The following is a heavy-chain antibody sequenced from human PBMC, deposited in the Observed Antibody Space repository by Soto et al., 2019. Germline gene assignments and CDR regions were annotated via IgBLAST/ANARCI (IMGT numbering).Heavy chain of an antibody. Sequence: QVPLVESGGGVVQPGGSLRLSCATSGFTFSDYGLHWVRQVPGKGLEWVAVIWYDGGNKYYADSVEGRFTISRENSKNTVYLQMNSVRAEDTAVYFCAKDRALHYDILTGYSSLDYWGQGTLVTVSS. CDR2: IWYDGGNK. D-gene: IGHD3-9*01. CDR1: GFTFSDYG. CDR3: AKDRALHYDILTGYSSLDY. V-gene: IGHV3-33*06. J-gene: IGHJ4*02.